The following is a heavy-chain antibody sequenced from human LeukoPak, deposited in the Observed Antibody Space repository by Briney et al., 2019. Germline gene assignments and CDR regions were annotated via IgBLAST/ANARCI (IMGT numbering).Heavy chain of an antibody. J-gene: IGHJ3*02. CDR3: AKKASAVAGPVAFDI. V-gene: IGHV3-7*03. CDR2: IKYDEIEK. CDR1: GFTFSNYW. Sequence: GGSLRLSCAASGFTFSNYWMSWVRQAPGKGLEWVANIKYDEIEKYHVDSVKGRFTISRDNAKNSLYLQMNSLRAEDTAVYYCAKKASAVAGPVAFDIWGQGTMVTVSS. D-gene: IGHD6-19*01.